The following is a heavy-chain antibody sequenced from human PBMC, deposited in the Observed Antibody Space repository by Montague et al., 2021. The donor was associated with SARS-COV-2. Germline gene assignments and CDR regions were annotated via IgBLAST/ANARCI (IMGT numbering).Heavy chain of an antibody. CDR1: GGSISSSRYY. CDR3: ARQPTRGITIFGVVTDYGMDV. Sequence: SETLSLTCTVSGGSISSSRYYWGWLRQPPGKGLEWIGHIYYSGSTYYNPSLKSRVTIFVETSKNQFSLKLSSVTAADTAVYYCARQPTRGITIFGVVTDYGMDVWGQGTTVTVSS. CDR2: IYYSGST. J-gene: IGHJ6*02. V-gene: IGHV4-39*01. D-gene: IGHD3-3*01.